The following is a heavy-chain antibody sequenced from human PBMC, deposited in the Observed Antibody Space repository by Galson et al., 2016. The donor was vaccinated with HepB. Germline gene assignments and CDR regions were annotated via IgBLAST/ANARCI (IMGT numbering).Heavy chain of an antibody. V-gene: IGHV3-23*01. CDR3: AKGGIKIRETDY. CDR2: IRASGDTT. J-gene: IGHJ4*02. CDR1: GFTFSSHA. Sequence: PVQSLRLSCAASGFTFSSHAMGWARQAPGKGLEWVSTIRASGDTTYYADSVKGRFTISRDNSKNTLYLQMNSLRAEDTAIYYCAKGGIKIRETDYWGQGTLVTVSS. D-gene: IGHD2/OR15-2a*01.